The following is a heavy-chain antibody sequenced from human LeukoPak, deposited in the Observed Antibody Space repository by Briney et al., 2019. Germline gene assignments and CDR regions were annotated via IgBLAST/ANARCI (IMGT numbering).Heavy chain of an antibody. J-gene: IGHJ4*02. CDR1: GDSVSSNSAA. CDR2: TYYRSKWYN. Sequence: SQTLSLTCAISGDSVSSNSAAWNWIRQSPSRGLEWLGRTYYRSKWYNDYAVSVKSRITINPDTSKNQFSLQLNSVTPEDTAVYYCARALTSYDILTGHRTNPFDYWGQGTLVTVSS. D-gene: IGHD3-9*01. CDR3: ARALTSYDILTGHRTNPFDY. V-gene: IGHV6-1*01.